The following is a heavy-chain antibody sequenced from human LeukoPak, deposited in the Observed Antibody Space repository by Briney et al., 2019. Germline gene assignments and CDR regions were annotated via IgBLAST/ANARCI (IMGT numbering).Heavy chain of an antibody. CDR3: ARLTTVTTTWYFDL. D-gene: IGHD4-17*01. V-gene: IGHV1-18*01. J-gene: IGHJ2*01. CDR1: GYTFTSYG. Sequence: ASVKVSCKASGYTFTSYGISWVRQAPGQGLEWMGWISAYNGNTNYAQKLQGRVTMTTDTSTSTAYMELRSLRSDDTAVYYCARLTTVTTTWYFDLWGRGTLVTVSS. CDR2: ISAYNGNT.